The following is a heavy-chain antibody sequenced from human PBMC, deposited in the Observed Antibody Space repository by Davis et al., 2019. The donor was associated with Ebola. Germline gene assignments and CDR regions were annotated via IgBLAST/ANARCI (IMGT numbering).Heavy chain of an antibody. J-gene: IGHJ4*02. Sequence: SETLSLTCTVSGGSISSSSYYWGWIRQPPGKGLEWIGSIYYSGSTNYNPSLKSRVTTSVDTSKNQFSLKLSSVTAADTAVYYCARDPTYGSGSYFDYWGQGTLVTVSS. V-gene: IGHV4-39*07. CDR1: GGSISSSSYY. CDR2: IYYSGST. CDR3: ARDPTYGSGSYFDY. D-gene: IGHD3-10*01.